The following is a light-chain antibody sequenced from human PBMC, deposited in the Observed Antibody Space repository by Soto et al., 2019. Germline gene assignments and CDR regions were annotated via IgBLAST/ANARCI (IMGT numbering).Light chain of an antibody. CDR1: QSVGSS. Sequence: EIVMTQSPATLSVSPGERATLSCRGSQSVGSSLAWYQQKPGQAPRLLIYGASTRATGVPARFSGSGSGTAFTFPISSLQSEDFAVYYCQQHNGWPLTFGGGTKVEI. CDR3: QQHNGWPLT. J-gene: IGKJ4*01. CDR2: GAS. V-gene: IGKV3-15*01.